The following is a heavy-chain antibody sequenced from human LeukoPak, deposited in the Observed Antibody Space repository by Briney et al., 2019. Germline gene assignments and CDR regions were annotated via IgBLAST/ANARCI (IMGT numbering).Heavy chain of an antibody. J-gene: IGHJ5*02. CDR2: IYHSGST. CDR1: GYSLSTGYY. V-gene: IGHV4-38-2*01. D-gene: IGHD3-3*01. CDR3: ASSTLYPLIVAPGA. Sequence: SETLSLNCAVSGYSLSTGYYWGWIRQPPGKGLEWIGSIYHSGSTFYNPSLKSRVTMSLDTSKNQFSLNLMSVTAADTAIYYCASSTLYPLIVAPGAWGQGTQVTVSS.